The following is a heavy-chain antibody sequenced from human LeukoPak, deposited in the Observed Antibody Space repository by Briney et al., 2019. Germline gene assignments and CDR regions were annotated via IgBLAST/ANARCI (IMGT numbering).Heavy chain of an antibody. CDR1: GFTFSSYA. V-gene: IGHV3-64D*06. CDR2: ISSNGGST. Sequence: GGSVRLSCSASGFTFSSYAMHWVRQAPGKGLEYVSAISSNGGSTYYADSVKGRFTISRDNSKNTVYLQMSSLRAEDTAVYYCVRQYNYGPDYWGQGTLITVSS. D-gene: IGHD5-18*01. J-gene: IGHJ4*02. CDR3: VRQYNYGPDY.